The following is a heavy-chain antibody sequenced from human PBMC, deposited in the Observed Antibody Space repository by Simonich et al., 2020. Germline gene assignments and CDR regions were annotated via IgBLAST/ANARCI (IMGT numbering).Heavy chain of an antibody. D-gene: IGHD7-27*01. CDR3: ARDGLGTAYYYYMDV. CDR1: GFTFSSYW. V-gene: IGHV3-7*01. J-gene: IGHJ6*03. Sequence: EVQLVESGGGLVQPGGSLRLSCAASGFTFSSYWMSWVRQAPGKGLEWVANIKQTGSEKYYVDSVKGRFTISRDNAKNSLYLKRNSLRAEDTAVYYCARDGLGTAYYYYMDVWGKGTTVTVSS. CDR2: IKQTGSEK.